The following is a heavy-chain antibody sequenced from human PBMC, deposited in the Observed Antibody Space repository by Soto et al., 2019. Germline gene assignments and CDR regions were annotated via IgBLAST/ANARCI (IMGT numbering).Heavy chain of an antibody. J-gene: IGHJ4*02. Sequence: QLQLQESGPGLVKPSETLSLTCTVSGGSIGSSPYYWAWIRQPPGKGLQWIGNIYYNGNTFYNPSLRSRVTISIDTSKSQYSLGLSSVTASDTAVYYCARHGPLTNNWNQLNCWGQGTLVTVSS. CDR3: ARHGPLTNNWNQLNC. CDR2: IYYNGNT. CDR1: GGSIGSSPYY. V-gene: IGHV4-39*01. D-gene: IGHD1-1*01.